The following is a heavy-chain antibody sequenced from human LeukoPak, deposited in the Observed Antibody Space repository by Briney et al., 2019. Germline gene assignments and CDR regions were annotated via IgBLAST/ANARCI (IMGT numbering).Heavy chain of an antibody. V-gene: IGHV3-30*02. Sequence: PGGSLRLSCAASGFTFSSYGMHWVRQAPGKGLEWVAFIRYDGSNKYYADSVKGRFTISRDNSKNTLYLQMNSMRAEDTAVYYCAKDLAVAGCFDYWGQGTLVTVSS. CDR2: IRYDGSNK. D-gene: IGHD6-19*01. CDR3: AKDLAVAGCFDY. CDR1: GFTFSSYG. J-gene: IGHJ4*02.